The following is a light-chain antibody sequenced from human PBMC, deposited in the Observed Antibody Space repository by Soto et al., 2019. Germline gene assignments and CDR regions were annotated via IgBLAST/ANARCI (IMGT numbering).Light chain of an antibody. J-gene: IGKJ5*01. Sequence: EIVMTQSPATLSVSPGERATLSCRASQSVSSNLAWYQQKPGQAPRLLIYGVSNRATGIPDRFSGSGSATDFTLTISRLEPEDFAVYYCQHYGRSPTFGQGTRLEIK. CDR1: QSVSSN. CDR2: GVS. CDR3: QHYGRSPT. V-gene: IGKV3-20*01.